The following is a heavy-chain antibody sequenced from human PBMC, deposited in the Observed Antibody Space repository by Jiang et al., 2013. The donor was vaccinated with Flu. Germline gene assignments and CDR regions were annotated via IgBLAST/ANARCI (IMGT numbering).Heavy chain of an antibody. CDR3: ARLSDYYGSGSYSNWFDP. J-gene: IGHJ5*02. CDR1: GGSISSSSYY. Sequence: SGSGLVKPSETLSLTCTVSGGSISSSSYYWGWIRQPPGKGLEWIGSIYYSGSTYYNPSLKSRVTISVDTSKNQFSLKLSSVTAADTAVYYCARLSDYYGSGSYSNWFDPWGQGTLVTVSS. CDR2: IYYSGST. D-gene: IGHD3-10*01. V-gene: IGHV4-39*01.